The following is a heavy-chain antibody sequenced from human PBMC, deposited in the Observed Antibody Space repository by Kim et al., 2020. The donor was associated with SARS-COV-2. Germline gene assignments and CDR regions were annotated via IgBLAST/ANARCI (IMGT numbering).Heavy chain of an antibody. CDR2: ITGSGGST. CDR1: GFTFSTNA. Sequence: GGSLRLSCGASGFTFSTNAMSWVRQAPGRGLEWVSAITGSGGSTYYADSVKGRFTISRDNSKNTLYLQMNSLRAEDTAVYFCAKETTTVVTPGVDYWGQGTLGTISS. J-gene: IGHJ4*02. D-gene: IGHD4-17*01. CDR3: AKETTTVVTPGVDY. V-gene: IGHV3-23*01.